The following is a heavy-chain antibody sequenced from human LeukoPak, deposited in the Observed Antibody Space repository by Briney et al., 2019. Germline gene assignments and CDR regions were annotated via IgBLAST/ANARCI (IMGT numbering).Heavy chain of an antibody. D-gene: IGHD6-19*01. CDR3: ARGRLKQWLVRYADYYYGMDV. V-gene: IGHV4-34*01. CDR2: INHSGST. Sequence: KPSETLSLTCAVYGGSFSGYYWSWIRQPPGKALEWIGEINHSGSTNYNPSLKGRVTISVDTSKNQFSLKLSSVTAADTAVYYCARGRLKQWLVRYADYYYGMDVWGQGTTVTVSS. CDR1: GGSFSGYY. J-gene: IGHJ6*02.